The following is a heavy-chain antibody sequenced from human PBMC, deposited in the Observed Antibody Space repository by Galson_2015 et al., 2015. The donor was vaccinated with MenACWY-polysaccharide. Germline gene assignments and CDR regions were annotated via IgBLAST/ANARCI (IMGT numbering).Heavy chain of an antibody. Sequence: LRLSCAASGFIISGYWMSWVRQAPGKGLAWVANIKQDESEKNYVDSVKGRFTISRDNAKNSLYLQMNSLRAEDTAVYYCVRGRVTLGPWGHGTLVTVSS. V-gene: IGHV3-7*01. CDR3: VRGRVTLGP. CDR1: GFIISGYW. J-gene: IGHJ5*02. D-gene: IGHD2-21*02. CDR2: IKQDESEK.